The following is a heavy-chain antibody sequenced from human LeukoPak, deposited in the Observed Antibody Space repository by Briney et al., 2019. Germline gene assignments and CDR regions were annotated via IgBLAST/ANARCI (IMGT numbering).Heavy chain of an antibody. V-gene: IGHV3-7*01. Sequence: PGGSLRLSCAASGFTFSSYWMSWVRQAPGKGLEWVANIKQDGSEKYYVDSVKGRFTISRDNAKNSLYLQMNSLRAEDTAVYYCARDGFYCSGGSCHSDYWGQGTLVTVSS. J-gene: IGHJ4*02. CDR3: ARDGFYCSGGSCHSDY. CDR1: GFTFSSYW. CDR2: IKQDGSEK. D-gene: IGHD2-15*01.